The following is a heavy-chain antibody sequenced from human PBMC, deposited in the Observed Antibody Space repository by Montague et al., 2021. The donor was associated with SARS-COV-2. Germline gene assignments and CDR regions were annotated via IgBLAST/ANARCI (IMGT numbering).Heavy chain of an antibody. CDR2: VSDSGST. CDR1: GASVSSSSYD. V-gene: IGHV4-39*07. D-gene: IGHD1-26*01. Sequence: SETLYLTCSVYGASVSSSSYDWGWIRQPPGKGLEWIGTVSDSGSTSYNPSLKSRVTISVDTPKNQFSLKLSSVAAADTAVYYCEGSLSGKQERGDYWGHGTLVTVSS. J-gene: IGHJ4*01. CDR3: EGSLSGKQERGDY.